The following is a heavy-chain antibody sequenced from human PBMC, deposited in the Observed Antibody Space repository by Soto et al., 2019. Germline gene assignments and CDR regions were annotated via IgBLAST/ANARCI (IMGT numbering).Heavy chain of an antibody. CDR3: ARQGVSGYGMDV. J-gene: IGHJ6*02. V-gene: IGHV5-51*01. D-gene: IGHD3-10*01. Sequence: GESRKISCKVSVYSFTSYWIAWVRQMPGKGLQWMGIIYPGDSDTRYSPSFQDQVSISADKSISTAYLQWSSLKASDTAMYYCARQGVSGYGMDVWGQGTTVTVSS. CDR1: VYSFTSYW. CDR2: IYPGDSDT.